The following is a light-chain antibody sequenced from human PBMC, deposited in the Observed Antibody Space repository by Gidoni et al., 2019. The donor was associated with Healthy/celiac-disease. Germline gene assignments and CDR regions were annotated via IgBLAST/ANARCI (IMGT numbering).Light chain of an antibody. CDR3: QQYNNWPWT. Sequence: EIVMTQSPATLSVSPGERATLDCRASQSVSSNLARYQQQPGQAPRLLIYGASTRATGIPARFSGSGSGTEFTLTISSLQSEDFAVYYCQQYNNWPWTFGQGTKVEIK. CDR2: GAS. V-gene: IGKV3-15*01. J-gene: IGKJ1*01. CDR1: QSVSSN.